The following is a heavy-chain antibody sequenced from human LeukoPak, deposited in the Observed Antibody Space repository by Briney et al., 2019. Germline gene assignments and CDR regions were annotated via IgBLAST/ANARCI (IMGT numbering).Heavy chain of an antibody. D-gene: IGHD3-10*01. J-gene: IGHJ3*02. V-gene: IGHV1-58*02. CDR3: AAARMVFEDAFDI. Sequence: SVKVSCKASGFTFTSSAMQWVRQARGQRLEWIGWIVVGSGNTNYAQKFQERVTITRDMSTSTAYMELSSLRSEDTAVYYCAAARMVFEDAFDIWGQGTMVTVSS. CDR1: GFTFTSSA. CDR2: IVVGSGNT.